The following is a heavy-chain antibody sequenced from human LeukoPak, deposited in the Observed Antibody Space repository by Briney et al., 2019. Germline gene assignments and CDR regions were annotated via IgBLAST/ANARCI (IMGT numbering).Heavy chain of an antibody. J-gene: IGHJ6*03. D-gene: IGHD3-9*01. CDR1: GFTFSSYW. CDR3: ARVENLRYFDWLRTIYYYYYYMDV. Sequence: PGGSLRLSCAASGFTFSSYWMSWVRQAPGKGLEWVANIKQDGSEKYYADSVKGRFTISRDNAKNSLYLQMNSLRAEDTAVYYCARVENLRYFDWLRTIYYYYYYMDVWGKGTTVTVSS. CDR2: IKQDGSEK. V-gene: IGHV3-7*01.